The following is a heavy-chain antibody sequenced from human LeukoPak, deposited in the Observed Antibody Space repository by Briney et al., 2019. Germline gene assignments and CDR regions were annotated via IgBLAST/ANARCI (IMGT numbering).Heavy chain of an antibody. V-gene: IGHV4-31*03. CDR1: GGSISSGGYY. Sequence: PSETLSLTCTVSGGSISSGGYYWSRTRQHPGKGLEWIGYIYYSGSTYYNPSLKSRVTISVDTSKNQFSLKLSSVTAADTAVYYCARSRDYDYVWGSYRYGFDYWGQGTLVTVSS. CDR2: IYYSGST. D-gene: IGHD3-16*02. CDR3: ARSRDYDYVWGSYRYGFDY. J-gene: IGHJ4*02.